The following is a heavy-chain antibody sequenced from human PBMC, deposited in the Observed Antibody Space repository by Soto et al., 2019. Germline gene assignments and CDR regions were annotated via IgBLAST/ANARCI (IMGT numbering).Heavy chain of an antibody. CDR1: GFTFNSHS. Sequence: QEQVMESGGGVAQPGGSVRLSHVSSGFTFNSHSMHWFRQAPGKRLEWVAVISSDGGIELYADSVRGRFTISRDNSKNTLYLHINRLRSEDTAVYYCAREVVTTKWYLDDWGQGVLVTVSS. J-gene: IGHJ4*02. D-gene: IGHD1-1*01. V-gene: IGHV3-30-3*01. CDR3: AREVVTTKWYLDD. CDR2: ISSDGGIE.